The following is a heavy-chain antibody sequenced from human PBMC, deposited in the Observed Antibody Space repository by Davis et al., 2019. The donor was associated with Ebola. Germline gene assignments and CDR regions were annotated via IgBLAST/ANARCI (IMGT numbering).Heavy chain of an antibody. Sequence: HTGGSLRLSCAASGFTFNSFWIHWVRQVPGKGLVWVSRINADGSSTSYADSVKGRFTISRDNAKSTLFLQLNSLRAEDTAIYYCAKDTSNIWFDIWGQGTNVTVSS. CDR3: AKDTSNIWFDI. V-gene: IGHV3-74*01. CDR2: INADGSST. J-gene: IGHJ3*02. CDR1: GFTFNSFW. D-gene: IGHD1-26*01.